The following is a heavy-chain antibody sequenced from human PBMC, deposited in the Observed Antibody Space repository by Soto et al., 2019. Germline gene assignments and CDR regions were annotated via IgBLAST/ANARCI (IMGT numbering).Heavy chain of an antibody. Sequence: PGESLKISCKGYGYSFSRYWIGWVRQMPGKGLEWMGIIYPGDSDTKYSPSFEGQVTISVDKSISTAYLQWSSLKASDTAMYYCARRDYNILTGYYPYGMDVWGQGTTVTVSS. D-gene: IGHD3-9*01. CDR1: GYSFSRYW. CDR3: ARRDYNILTGYYPYGMDV. CDR2: IYPGDSDT. J-gene: IGHJ6*02. V-gene: IGHV5-51*01.